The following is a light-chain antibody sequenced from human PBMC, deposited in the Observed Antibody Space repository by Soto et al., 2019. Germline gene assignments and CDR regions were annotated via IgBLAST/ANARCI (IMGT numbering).Light chain of an antibody. J-gene: IGLJ1*01. CDR3: QVWDDNSDHHV. CDR2: GNS. V-gene: IGLV1-40*01. Sequence: QSVLTQPPSVSGAPGQRVTISCTGSSSNIGAGYDVHWYQQLPGTAPKLLIYGNSNRPSGVPDRFSGSKSGTSASLAITGLQAEDEADYYCQVWDDNSDHHVFGTGTKVTVL. CDR1: SSNIGAGYD.